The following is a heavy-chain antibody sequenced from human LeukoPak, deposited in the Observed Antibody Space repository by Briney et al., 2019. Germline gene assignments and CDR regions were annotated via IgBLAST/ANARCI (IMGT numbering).Heavy chain of an antibody. CDR3: AREGGGDYGDYLRY. V-gene: IGHV3-23*01. J-gene: IGHJ4*02. CDR2: ISGTGGRT. CDR1: GFSFSSYA. D-gene: IGHD4-17*01. Sequence: GGSLRLSCAASGFSFSSYAMSWVRQAPGKGLEWVSAISGTGGRTYSAVSVKGRFTISRDNSKNTLYLQMNGLRAEDTAVYYCAREGGGDYGDYLRYWGQGTLVTVSS.